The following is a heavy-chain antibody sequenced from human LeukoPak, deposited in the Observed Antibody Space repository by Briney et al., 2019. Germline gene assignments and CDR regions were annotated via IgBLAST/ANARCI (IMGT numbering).Heavy chain of an antibody. CDR2: IYYSGST. V-gene: IGHV4-61*08. J-gene: IGHJ4*02. Sequence: SETLSLTCTVSGGSISSGDYYWSWIRQPPGKGLEWIGYIYYSGSTNYNPSLKSRVTISVDTSKNQFSLKLSSVTAADTAVYYCARVPRQQLALDYWGQGTLVTVSS. CDR3: ARVPRQQLALDY. D-gene: IGHD6-13*01. CDR1: GGSISSGDYY.